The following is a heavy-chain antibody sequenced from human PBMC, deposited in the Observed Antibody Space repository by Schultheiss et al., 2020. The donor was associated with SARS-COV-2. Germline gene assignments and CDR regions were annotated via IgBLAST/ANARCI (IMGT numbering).Heavy chain of an antibody. V-gene: IGHV3-74*01. D-gene: IGHD6-6*01. CDR2: INSDGSST. J-gene: IGHJ6*03. CDR1: GFTFSSYW. CDR3: AREDSSSNYYYYYMDV. Sequence: GGSLRLSCAASGFTFSSYWMHWVRQAPGKGLVWVSRINSDGSSTSYADSVKGRFTISRDNAKNTLYLQMNSLRAEDTAVYYCAREDSSSNYYYYYMDVWGKGTTVTVAS.